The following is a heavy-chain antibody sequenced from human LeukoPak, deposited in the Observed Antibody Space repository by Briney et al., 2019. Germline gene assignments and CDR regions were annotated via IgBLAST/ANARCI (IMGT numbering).Heavy chain of an antibody. CDR3: ARERERLGDYDPEYFQH. Sequence: SVKVSCKASGYTFTGYYMHWVRQAPGQGLEWMGGIIPIFGTANYAQKFQGRVTITADESTSTAYMELSSLRSEDTAVYYCARERERLGDYDPEYFQHWGQGTLVTVSS. D-gene: IGHD4-17*01. CDR1: GYTFTGYY. J-gene: IGHJ1*01. CDR2: IIPIFGTA. V-gene: IGHV1-69*13.